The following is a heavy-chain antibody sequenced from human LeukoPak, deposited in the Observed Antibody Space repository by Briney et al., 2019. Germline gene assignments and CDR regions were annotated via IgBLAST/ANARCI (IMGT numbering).Heavy chain of an antibody. CDR1: GASTSSYF. J-gene: IGHJ3*02. V-gene: IGHV4-59*01. D-gene: IGHD3-10*01. CDR3: ARYLDSGSYYNFGI. Sequence: SETLSLTCTVSGASTSSYFWSWIRQPPGKGLEWIGYIYYSGSTNYNPSLKSRVTISVDTSKNQFSLKLNSVTAADTAVYYCARYLDSGSYYNFGIWGQGTMVTVSS. CDR2: IYYSGST.